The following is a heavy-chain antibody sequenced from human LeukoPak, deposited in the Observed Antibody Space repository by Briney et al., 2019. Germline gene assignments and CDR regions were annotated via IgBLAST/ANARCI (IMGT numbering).Heavy chain of an antibody. Sequence: ASVKVSCKASGYTFTGYYMHWVRQAPGQGLEWMGWINPNSGGTNYAQKFQGRVTMTRDTSISTAFMELSRLRSDDTAVYYCAREEIVVVPAALLDWGQGTLVTVSS. CDR1: GYTFTGYY. V-gene: IGHV1-2*02. CDR3: AREEIVVVPAALLD. D-gene: IGHD2-2*01. CDR2: INPNSGGT. J-gene: IGHJ4*02.